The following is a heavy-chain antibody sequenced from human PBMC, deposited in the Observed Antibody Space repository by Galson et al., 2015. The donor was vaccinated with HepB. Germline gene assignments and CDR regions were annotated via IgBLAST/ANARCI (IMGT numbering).Heavy chain of an antibody. Sequence: SLRLSCAASGFTFSSYGMHWVRQAPGKGLEWVAVIWYDGSNKYYADSVKGRFTISRDNSKNTLCLQMNSLRAEDTAVYYCARGGAIVVVPAAKPDDAFDIWGQGTMVTVSS. CDR1: GFTFSSYG. J-gene: IGHJ3*02. V-gene: IGHV3-33*01. CDR2: IWYDGSNK. CDR3: ARGGAIVVVPAAKPDDAFDI. D-gene: IGHD2-2*01.